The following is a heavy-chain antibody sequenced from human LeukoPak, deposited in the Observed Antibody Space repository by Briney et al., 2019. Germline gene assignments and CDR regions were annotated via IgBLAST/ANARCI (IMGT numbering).Heavy chain of an antibody. Sequence: GGSLRLSRAASGFTCSSYAMNWIRQAPGKWLEWVAYISSIRDNTIYYATSVRGRFTISRADAKNSLYLQMDSLSVEATAVYSCAREVAGHDTAWLHAFDIWGHGEMVTVSS. J-gene: IGHJ3*02. CDR2: ISSIRDNTI. CDR1: GFTCSSYA. V-gene: IGHV3-48*04. CDR3: AREVAGHDTAWLHAFDI. D-gene: IGHD3-9*01.